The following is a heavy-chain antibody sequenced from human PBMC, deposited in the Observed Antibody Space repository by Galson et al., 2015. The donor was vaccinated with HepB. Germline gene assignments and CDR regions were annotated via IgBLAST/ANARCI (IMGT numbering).Heavy chain of an antibody. D-gene: IGHD2-2*01. V-gene: IGHV3-33*01. Sequence: SLRLSCAASGFTFSSYGMHWVRQAPGKGLEWVAVIWYDGSNKYYADSVKGRFTIFRDNSKNTLYLQMNSLRAEDTAVYYCARDREYCSSTSCYSVYYYGMDVWGQGTAVTVSS. CDR1: GFTFSSYG. J-gene: IGHJ6*02. CDR3: ARDREYCSSTSCYSVYYYGMDV. CDR2: IWYDGSNK.